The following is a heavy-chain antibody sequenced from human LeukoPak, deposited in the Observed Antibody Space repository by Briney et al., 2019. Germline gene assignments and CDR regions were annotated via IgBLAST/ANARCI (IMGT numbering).Heavy chain of an antibody. CDR2: ISDGGSST. D-gene: IGHD1-14*01. J-gene: IGHJ3*02. CDR3: ARGRSGFDI. V-gene: IGHV3-23*01. CDR1: GFTFTSYA. Sequence: GGSLRLSCAASGFTFTSYAMSWVRQAPGKGLEWVSTISDGGSSTFYADSVKGRFTISRDNSKNTLYLQMNSLRAEDTAVYYCARGRSGFDIWGQETMVTVSS.